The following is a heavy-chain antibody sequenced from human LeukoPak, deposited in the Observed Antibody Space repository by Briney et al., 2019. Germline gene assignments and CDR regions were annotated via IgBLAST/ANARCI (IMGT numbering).Heavy chain of an antibody. V-gene: IGHV4-39*01. Sequence: SETLSLTCTVSGGSISSSSYYWGWIRQPPGKGLEWIGSIYYSGSTYYNPSLKSRVTISVDTSKNQFSLKLSSVTAADTAVYYCARQCGGDCYSYDAFDIWGQGTMVTVSS. CDR1: GGSISSSSYY. CDR2: IYYSGST. J-gene: IGHJ3*02. D-gene: IGHD2-21*02. CDR3: ARQCGGDCYSYDAFDI.